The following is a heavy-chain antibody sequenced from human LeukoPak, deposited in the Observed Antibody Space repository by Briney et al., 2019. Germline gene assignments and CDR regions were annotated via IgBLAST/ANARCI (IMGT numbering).Heavy chain of an antibody. V-gene: IGHV3-7*01. CDR3: ARDRGWRTSGYYLYHFDY. J-gene: IGHJ4*02. CDR1: EFTFSSYW. CDR2: IKHNGGEK. D-gene: IGHD3-22*01. Sequence: SGGSLRLSCAASEFTFSSYWMSWVRQAPGKGLEWVASIKHNGGEKYYVDSVKGRFTISRDNAKNSLYLEMSSLRVEDTAVYYCARDRGWRTSGYYLYHFDYWGQGTLVTFAS.